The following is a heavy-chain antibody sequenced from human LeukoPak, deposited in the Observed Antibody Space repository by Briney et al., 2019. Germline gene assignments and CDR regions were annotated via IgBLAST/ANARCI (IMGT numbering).Heavy chain of an antibody. V-gene: IGHV4-31*03. CDR2: IYYSGST. CDR1: GGSISSGGYY. Sequence: PSETLSLTCTVSGGSISSGGYYWSWIRQHPGKGLEWIGYIYYSGSTYYNPSLKSRVTISVDTSKNQFSLKLSSVTAADTAVYYCARGMKYCSGGSCQFFDYWGQGTLVTVSS. J-gene: IGHJ4*02. CDR3: ARGMKYCSGGSCQFFDY. D-gene: IGHD2-15*01.